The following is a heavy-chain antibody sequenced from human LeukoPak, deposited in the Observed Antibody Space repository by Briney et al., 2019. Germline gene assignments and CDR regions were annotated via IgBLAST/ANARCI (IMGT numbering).Heavy chain of an antibody. CDR3: ARLGPYCSGGSCYHQTLWLNYYYYMDV. CDR1: GGSLSSSSYY. CDR2: IYYSGST. J-gene: IGHJ6*03. D-gene: IGHD2-15*01. V-gene: IGHV4-39*06. Sequence: SETLSLTCTVSGGSLSSSSYYWGWLRQPPGTGLVWIGSIYYSGSTYYNRSLKSRVTISVDSSKNQFTPKLSSVTAADTAVYYCARLGPYCSGGSCYHQTLWLNYYYYMDVWGKGTTVTISS.